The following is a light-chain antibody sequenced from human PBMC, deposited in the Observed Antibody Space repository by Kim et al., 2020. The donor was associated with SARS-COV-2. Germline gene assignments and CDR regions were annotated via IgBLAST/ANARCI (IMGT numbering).Light chain of an antibody. Sequence: DIQMTQSPSSLSASVGDRVTITCQASQDISNYLNWYQQKPGKAPKLLIYDASNLETGVPRRFSGSGSGTDFTFTISSLQPEDIATYYCQQYDNFPLTFRGGTKGDIK. V-gene: IGKV1-33*01. CDR3: QQYDNFPLT. J-gene: IGKJ4*01. CDR2: DAS. CDR1: QDISNY.